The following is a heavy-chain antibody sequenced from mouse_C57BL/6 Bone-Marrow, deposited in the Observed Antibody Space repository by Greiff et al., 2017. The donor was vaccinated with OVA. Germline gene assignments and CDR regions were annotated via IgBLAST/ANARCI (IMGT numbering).Heavy chain of an antibody. CDR2: ISSGGSYT. J-gene: IGHJ3*01. CDR1: GFNFSSYG. V-gene: IGHV5-6*02. Sequence: EVKLVESGGDLVKPGGSLKLSCAASGFNFSSYGMSWVRQTPDKRLAWVATISSGGSYTYYPDSVKGRFTISRDNAKNTQYLQMSSVKSEDTAMYYCASRWFAYWGQGTLVTVSA. CDR3: ASRWFAY.